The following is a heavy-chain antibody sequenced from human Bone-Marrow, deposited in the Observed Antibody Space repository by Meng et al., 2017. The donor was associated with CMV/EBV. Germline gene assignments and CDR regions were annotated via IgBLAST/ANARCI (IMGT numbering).Heavy chain of an antibody. Sequence: GESLKISCPASGFTFSDYDMNWVRQAPGKGLEWVSSIRRDGSYIHYEDSLVGRFTVSRDNARNSLYLQMNSLRVEDTAVYYCTRDGHSSAFDYWGLGTLVTVSS. CDR2: IRRDGSYI. CDR1: GFTFSDYD. J-gene: IGHJ4*02. D-gene: IGHD3-22*01. V-gene: IGHV3-21*01. CDR3: TRDGHSSAFDY.